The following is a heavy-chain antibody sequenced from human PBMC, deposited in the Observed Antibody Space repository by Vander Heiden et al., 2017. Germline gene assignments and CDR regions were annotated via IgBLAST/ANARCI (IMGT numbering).Heavy chain of an antibody. D-gene: IGHD6-13*01. CDR3: ARDRSSRWDKDYFDY. CDR1: GGSICSYY. V-gene: IGHV4-4*07. J-gene: IGHJ4*02. CDR2: VYVSGSA. Sequence: QVQLQESGPGLVKPSETLSLTCTVSGGSICSYYWSWIRQPAGKGLEWIGRVYVSGSADYNPSVRSRATMSVDASKTQFSLKLTSVTAADTAVYYCARDRSSRWDKDYFDYWGQGTLVTVSS.